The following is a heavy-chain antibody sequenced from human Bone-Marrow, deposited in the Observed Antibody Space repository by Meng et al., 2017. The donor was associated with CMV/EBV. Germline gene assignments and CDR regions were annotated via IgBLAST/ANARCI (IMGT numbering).Heavy chain of an antibody. V-gene: IGHV1-46*02. CDR3: ARDRESGITIFGVAPWY. D-gene: IGHD3-3*01. Sequence: ASVKVSCKPSGYTFHNYYIHWVRQAPGQGLEWMGMINPSGGTTTYAQKFEGRITMTRDTSTSTMYLDLNGLSSEDTAVYYCARDRESGITIFGVAPWYWGQGTLVTVSS. J-gene: IGHJ4*02. CDR1: GYTFHNYY. CDR2: INPSGGTT.